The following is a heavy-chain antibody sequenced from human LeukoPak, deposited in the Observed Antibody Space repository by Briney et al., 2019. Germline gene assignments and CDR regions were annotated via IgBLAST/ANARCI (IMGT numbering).Heavy chain of an antibody. CDR3: ARERRILTGYCLLTPNDAFDI. Sequence: SETLSLTCTVSGGSISSYYWSWIRQPPGKGLEWIGYIYYSGSTNYNPSLKSRVTISVDTSKNQFSLKLSSVTAADTAVYYCARERRILTGYCLLTPNDAFDIWGQGTMVTVSS. CDR1: GGSISSYY. V-gene: IGHV4-59*01. D-gene: IGHD3-9*01. J-gene: IGHJ3*02. CDR2: IYYSGST.